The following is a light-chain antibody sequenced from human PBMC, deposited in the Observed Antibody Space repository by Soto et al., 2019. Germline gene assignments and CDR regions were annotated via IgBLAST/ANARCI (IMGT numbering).Light chain of an antibody. Sequence: EIVLTQSPDTLSLSPGERATLSCRAVQSVSSYLAWYQQKPGQAPRLLIYGASSRATGIPDRFSGSGSGTEFTLTISSLQSEDFAVYYCHHYSSWPPYTFGQGTKVDI. J-gene: IGKJ2*01. CDR1: QSVSSY. CDR3: HHYSSWPPYT. V-gene: IGKV3D-15*01. CDR2: GAS.